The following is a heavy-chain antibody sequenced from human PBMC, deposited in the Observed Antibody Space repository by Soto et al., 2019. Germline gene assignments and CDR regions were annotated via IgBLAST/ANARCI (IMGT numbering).Heavy chain of an antibody. V-gene: IGHV4-34*01. CDR3: ARGRKDYSSSWYVG. CDR2: VS. CDR1: GGSVSKYY. Sequence: SETLSLTCAVDGGSVSKYYWSWIRQPPGKGLEWIGEVSNYNPSLKSRVTISVDTSKNQFSLKLSSVTAADTAVYYCARGRKDYSSSWYVGWGQGTLVTVSS. D-gene: IGHD6-13*01. J-gene: IGHJ4*02.